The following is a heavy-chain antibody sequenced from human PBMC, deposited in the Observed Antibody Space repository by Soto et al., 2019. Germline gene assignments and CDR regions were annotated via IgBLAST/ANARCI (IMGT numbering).Heavy chain of an antibody. J-gene: IGHJ4*02. D-gene: IGHD4-17*01. Sequence: QVQLVESGGGVVQPGRSLRLSCAASGFTFSNYGMHWVRQAPGKGLEWVAVISYHGSDKYYADSVKGRFTISRDNSKNKLYLQMDSLRDEDTAVYYWAKDHLTTTVTTVGYWGQGTLVTVSS. CDR1: GFTFSNYG. CDR2: ISYHGSDK. CDR3: AKDHLTTTVTTVGY. V-gene: IGHV3-30*18.